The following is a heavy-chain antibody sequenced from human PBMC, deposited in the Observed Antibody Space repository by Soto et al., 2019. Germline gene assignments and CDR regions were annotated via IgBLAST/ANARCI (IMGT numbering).Heavy chain of an antibody. J-gene: IGHJ6*02. CDR3: ARNTVSAAGADYYGLDV. CDR2: ISASGGRT. CDR1: GFVFNDYA. V-gene: IGHV3-23*01. Sequence: GGSLRLSCAASGFVFNDYAISWVRQAPGKGLEWVSGISASGGRTYYADSVKGRLSVSRDNSNNTVFLQINRLRDEDTAMYYCARNTVSAAGADYYGLDVWGQGTTVTVSS. D-gene: IGHD6-13*01.